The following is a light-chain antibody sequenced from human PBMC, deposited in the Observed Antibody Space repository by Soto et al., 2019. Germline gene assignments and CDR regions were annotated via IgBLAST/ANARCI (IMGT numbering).Light chain of an antibody. CDR2: EVT. Sequence: QSVLTQPPSVSGSPGQSVTISCTGTSSGVGKYDRVSWYQQPPGTAPKLIIYEVTNRPSGVPARFSGSKSGNTASLTISGLQAEDEADYYCSSYTSTSRYVFGAGTKLTVL. CDR1: SSGVGKYDR. V-gene: IGLV2-18*02. J-gene: IGLJ1*01. CDR3: SSYTSTSRYV.